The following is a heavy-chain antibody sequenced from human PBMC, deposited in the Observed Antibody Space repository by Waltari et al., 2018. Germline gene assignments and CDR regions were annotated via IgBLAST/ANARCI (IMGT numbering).Heavy chain of an antibody. D-gene: IGHD2-21*01. J-gene: IGHJ6*02. CDR1: GFTFSNAW. CDR3: TTVGAYCGGDCRYYYYYYGMDV. V-gene: IGHV3-15*01. CDR2: IKSKTDGGTT. Sequence: EVQLVESGGGLVKPGGSLRLSCAASGFTFSNAWMSWFRQAPGKGLEWVGRIKSKTDGGTTDYAATVKGRFTISRDDSKNTLYLQMNSLKTEDTAVYYCTTVGAYCGGDCRYYYYYYGMDVWGQGTTVTVSS.